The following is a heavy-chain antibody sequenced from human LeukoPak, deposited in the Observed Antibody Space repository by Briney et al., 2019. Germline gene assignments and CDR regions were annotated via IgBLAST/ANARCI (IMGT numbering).Heavy chain of an antibody. CDR1: GGSISSGYY. V-gene: IGHV4-38-2*02. J-gene: IGHJ6*03. D-gene: IGHD6-13*01. Sequence: SETLSLTCTVSGGSISSGYYWGWIRQPPGKGLEWIGSIYHSGSTYYNPSLKSRVTISVDTSKNQFSLKLSSVTAADTAVYYCARLAGKPHYYYYYMDVWGKGTTVTVSS. CDR2: IYHSGST. CDR3: ARLAGKPHYYYYYMDV.